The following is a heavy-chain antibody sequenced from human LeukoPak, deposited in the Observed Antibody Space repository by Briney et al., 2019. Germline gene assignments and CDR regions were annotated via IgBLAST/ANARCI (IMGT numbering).Heavy chain of an antibody. Sequence: SSETLSLTCAVSGGSISSGGYSWSLIRQPPGKCLEWIGYIYHSGSTYYNPSLKSRVTISVDRSKNQFSLKLSSVTAADTAVYYCARSVLFRYWFDPWGQGTLVTVSS. V-gene: IGHV4-30-2*01. D-gene: IGHD3-10*02. CDR2: IYHSGST. CDR3: ARSVLFRYWFDP. J-gene: IGHJ5*02. CDR1: GGSISSGGYS.